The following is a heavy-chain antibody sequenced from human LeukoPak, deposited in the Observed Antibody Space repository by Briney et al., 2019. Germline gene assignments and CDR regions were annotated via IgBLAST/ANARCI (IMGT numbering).Heavy chain of an antibody. D-gene: IGHD3-3*01. J-gene: IGHJ6*02. CDR3: ARDRSAYTIFGVVIMNYYYYGMDV. CDR2: ISAYNGNT. V-gene: IGHV1-18*01. CDR1: GYTFTSYG. Sequence: ASVKVSRKASGYTFTSYGISWVRQAPGQGLEWMGWISAYNGNTNYAQKLQGRVTMTTDTSTSTAYMELRSLRSDDTAVYYCARDRSAYTIFGVVIMNYYYYGMDVWGQGTTVTVSS.